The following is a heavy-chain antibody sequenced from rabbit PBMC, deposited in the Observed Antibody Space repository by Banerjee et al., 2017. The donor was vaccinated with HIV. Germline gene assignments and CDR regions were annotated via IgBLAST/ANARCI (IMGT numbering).Heavy chain of an antibody. V-gene: IGHV1S45*01. CDR3: ARDLAAVTGWNFGL. J-gene: IGHJ3*01. D-gene: IGHD7-1*01. CDR2: IYGGSSGST. Sequence: QEQLEESGGDLVKPEGSLTLTCKASGFSFSSGYYMWWVRQAPGKGLEWIGIIYGGSSGSTAYASWAKGRFTISKASWTTVTLQMTSLTGADTATYFCARDLAAVTGWNFGLWGQGTLVTVS. CDR1: GFSFSSGYY.